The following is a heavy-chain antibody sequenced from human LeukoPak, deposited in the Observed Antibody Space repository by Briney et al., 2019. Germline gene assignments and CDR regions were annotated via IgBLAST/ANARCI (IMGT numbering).Heavy chain of an antibody. Sequence: GASVKVSCKVSGYTLTELSMHWVRQAPGKGLEWMGGFDPEDGETIYAQKFQGRVTMTEDTSTDTAYMELSRLRSDDTAVYYCARNLNGSGSRYYYYYMDVWGKGNTVTISS. CDR3: ARNLNGSGSRYYYYYMDV. CDR1: GYTLTELS. V-gene: IGHV1-24*01. CDR2: FDPEDGET. J-gene: IGHJ6*03. D-gene: IGHD3-10*01.